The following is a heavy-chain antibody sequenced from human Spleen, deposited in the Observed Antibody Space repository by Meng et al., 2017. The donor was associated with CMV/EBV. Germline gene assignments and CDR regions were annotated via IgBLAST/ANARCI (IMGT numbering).Heavy chain of an antibody. CDR2: IIPIFGTA. V-gene: IGHV1-69*12. CDR3: AREFRPDSSGYAP. J-gene: IGHJ5*02. CDR1: GGTCGSLA. D-gene: IGHD3-22*01. Sequence: QIDLVRHGAEVIMPGPSVNVSDNGSGGTCGSLAIRWGRQAPAQGLEWWGGIIPIFGTASYAQKFQGIVTITADESTSTAYMELISLRSEDTAVYYCAREFRPDSSGYAPWGQGTLVTVSS.